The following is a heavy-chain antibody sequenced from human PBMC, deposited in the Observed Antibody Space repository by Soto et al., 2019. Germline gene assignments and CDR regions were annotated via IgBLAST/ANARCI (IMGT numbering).Heavy chain of an antibody. CDR1: GYTFTSYG. V-gene: IGHV1-18*01. CDR2: ISAYNGNT. CDR3: ARVHSLLRYFDWSPFDY. D-gene: IGHD3-9*01. J-gene: IGHJ4*02. Sequence: ASVKVSCKASGYTFTSYGIGWVRLAPGQGLEWMGWISAYNGNTNYAQKLQGRVTMTTDTSTSTAYMELRCLRSDDTAVYYCARVHSLLRYFDWSPFDYWGQGTLVTVSS.